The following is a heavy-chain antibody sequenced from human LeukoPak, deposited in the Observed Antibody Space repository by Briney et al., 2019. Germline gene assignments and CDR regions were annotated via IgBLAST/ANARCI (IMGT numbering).Heavy chain of an antibody. J-gene: IGHJ4*02. Sequence: PGGSLRLSCAASGFTFGDYAMHWVRQAPGKGLEWVSLISWDGGSTYYADSVKGRFTISRDNSKNSLYLQMNSLRAEDTALYYCAKGSHYYYGSGPMGYWGQGTLVTVSS. V-gene: IGHV3-43D*04. CDR1: GFTFGDYA. CDR3: AKGSHYYYGSGPMGY. D-gene: IGHD3-10*01. CDR2: ISWDGGST.